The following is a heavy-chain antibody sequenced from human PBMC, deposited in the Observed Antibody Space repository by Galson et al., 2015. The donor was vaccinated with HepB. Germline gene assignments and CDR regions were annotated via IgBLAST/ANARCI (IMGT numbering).Heavy chain of an antibody. D-gene: IGHD2-2*03. CDR1: GYDFATFG. V-gene: IGHV1-18*01. J-gene: IGHJ4*02. CDR3: ARESTGHCTDSSCPFDY. CDR2: TATRSYYT. Sequence: SVKVSCKASGYDFATFGISWVRQAPGQGLEWLGWTATRSYYTNHAQKFLGRVTVTADPGMSIAYTELRSLTSDDTAMYYCARESTGHCTDSSCPFDYWGQGTLVTVSS.